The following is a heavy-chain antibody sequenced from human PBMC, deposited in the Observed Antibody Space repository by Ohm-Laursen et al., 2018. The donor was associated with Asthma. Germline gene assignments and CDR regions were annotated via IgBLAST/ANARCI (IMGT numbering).Heavy chain of an antibody. Sequence: GTLSLTCTVSGGSISSNTFYWGWIRQPPGKGLEWIGEINHSGSTNYNPSLKSRVTISVDTSKNQFSLKLSSVAAADTAVYYCARGRTDYYDSSGYYYGMDVWGQGTTVTVSS. V-gene: IGHV4-39*07. CDR1: GGSISSNTFY. CDR3: ARGRTDYYDSSGYYYGMDV. D-gene: IGHD3-22*01. CDR2: INHSGST. J-gene: IGHJ6*02.